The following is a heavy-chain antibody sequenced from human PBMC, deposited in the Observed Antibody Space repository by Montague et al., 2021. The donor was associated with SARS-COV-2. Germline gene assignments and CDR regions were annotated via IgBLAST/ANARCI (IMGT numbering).Heavy chain of an antibody. V-gene: IGHV4-59*01. Sequence: SETLSLTCTVSGGSISSYYWSWIRQPPGKGLEWIGYMYYSGSTSYNPSLKSRATISVDTSKNQFSLNLSSVTAADTAVYYCARGFDIWGQGTLVTVSS. CDR1: GGSISSYY. CDR3: ARGFDI. J-gene: IGHJ4*02. CDR2: MYYSGST.